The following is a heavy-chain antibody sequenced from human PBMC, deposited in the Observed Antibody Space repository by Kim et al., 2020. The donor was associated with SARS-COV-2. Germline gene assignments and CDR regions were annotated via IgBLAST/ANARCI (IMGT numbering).Heavy chain of an antibody. V-gene: IGHV3-30*15. J-gene: IGHJ4*02. Sequence: GRFTISRDNSKNTLYLQMSSMRAEDTAVYYCATSPNYYDSNGYYPYYFDCWGQGTLVTVSS. D-gene: IGHD3-22*01. CDR3: ATSPNYYDSNGYYPYYFDC.